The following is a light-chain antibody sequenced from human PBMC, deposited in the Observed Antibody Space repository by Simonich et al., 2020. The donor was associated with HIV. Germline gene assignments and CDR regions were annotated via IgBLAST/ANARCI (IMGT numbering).Light chain of an antibody. V-gene: IGLV1-51*01. J-gene: IGLJ2*01. CDR2: DNN. Sequence: QSVLTQPPSVSAAPGQKVTISCSGSSSNIGNNYVSWYQQLPGTAPKLLIYDNNNRPAGVPDRFSASKSGTSATLGITGLQTGDEADYYCGTWDSSLSAVLFGGGTKLTVL. CDR3: GTWDSSLSAVL. CDR1: SSNIGNNY.